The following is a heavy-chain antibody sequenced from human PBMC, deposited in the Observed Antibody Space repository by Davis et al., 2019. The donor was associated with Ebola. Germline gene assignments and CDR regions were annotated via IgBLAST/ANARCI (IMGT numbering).Heavy chain of an antibody. V-gene: IGHV1-3*01. CDR2: INAGNGNT. J-gene: IGHJ4*02. CDR1: GYTFTTYA. Sequence: ASSVNVSCKASGYTFTTYAMHRVRQAPGQRLEWMGWINAGNGNTKYSQKFQGRVTITRDTSASTAYMELSSLRSEDTAVYYCAREGGGSSWIQYYFDYWGQGTLVTVSS. D-gene: IGHD6-13*01. CDR3: AREGGGSSWIQYYFDY.